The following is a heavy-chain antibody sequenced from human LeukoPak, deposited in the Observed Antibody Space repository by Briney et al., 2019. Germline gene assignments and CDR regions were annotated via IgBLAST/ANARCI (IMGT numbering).Heavy chain of an antibody. V-gene: IGHV3-21*06. CDR2: ITRGGHHK. Sequence: PGGSLRLSCAGSGFTFSRFSMIWVRQAPGKGLEWVASITRGGHHKYYAHSLKGRFTISRDNDKNSMFLQMNSLRAEDTALYYCATRLTADSYEASDIWGQGTMVTVSS. J-gene: IGHJ3*02. CDR1: GFTFSRFS. CDR3: ATRLTADSYEASDI. D-gene: IGHD6-13*01.